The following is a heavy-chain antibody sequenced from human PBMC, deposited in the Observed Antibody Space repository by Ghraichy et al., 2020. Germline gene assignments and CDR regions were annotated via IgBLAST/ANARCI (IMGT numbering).Heavy chain of an antibody. D-gene: IGHD3-22*01. CDR1: GFTLSSRG. CDR2: MWYDGSNE. CDR3: ARDSSSGYYSDY. V-gene: IGHV3-30*02. Sequence: GESLNISCVASGFTLSSRGMHWVRQAPGKGLEWVTFMWYDGSNEHYADSVKGRFTISRDNSKNTLYLQMNSLRAEDTAMYHCARDSSSGYYSDYWGQGTLVTVSS. J-gene: IGHJ4*02.